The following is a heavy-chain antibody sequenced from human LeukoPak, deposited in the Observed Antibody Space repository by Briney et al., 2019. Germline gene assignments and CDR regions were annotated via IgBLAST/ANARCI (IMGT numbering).Heavy chain of an antibody. CDR3: ARPQYYYGSGSYSDAFDI. CDR1: GYTFTSYG. CDR2: ISAYNGNT. Sequence: VASVKVSCKASGYTFTSYGISWVRQAPGQGLEWMGWISAYNGNTNYAQKLQGRVTMTTDTSTSTACMELRSLRSDDTAVYYCARPQYYYGSGSYSDAFDIWGQGTMVTVSS. V-gene: IGHV1-18*04. D-gene: IGHD3-10*01. J-gene: IGHJ3*02.